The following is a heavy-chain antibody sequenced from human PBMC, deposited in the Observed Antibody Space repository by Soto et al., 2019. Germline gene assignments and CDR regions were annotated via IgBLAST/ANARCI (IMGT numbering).Heavy chain of an antibody. CDR3: ARVVRYFDPPYGMDV. Sequence: SRINKTKRKGLECVSVIFAGGSTYYADSVKGRFTISRDNYKNTLFLQMNSLRAEDTDEYYCARVVRYFDPPYGMDVSGQGTTVTVSS. D-gene: IGHD3-9*01. J-gene: IGHJ6*02. V-gene: IGHV3-53*01. CDR2: IFAGGST.